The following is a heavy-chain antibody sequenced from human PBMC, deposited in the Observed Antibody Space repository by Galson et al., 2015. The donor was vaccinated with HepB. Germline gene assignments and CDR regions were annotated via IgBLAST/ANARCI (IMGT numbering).Heavy chain of an antibody. CDR1: GGTFSSYA. CDR2: IIPIFGTA. V-gene: IGHV1-69*13. D-gene: IGHD6-13*01. CDR3: AREGSSSLQWFDL. J-gene: IGHJ2*01. Sequence: SVKVSCKASGGTFSSYAISWVRQAPGQGLEWMGGIIPIFGTANYAQKFQGRVTITADESTSTAYMELSSLRAEDTAVYYCAREGSSSLQWFDLWGRGTLVTVSS.